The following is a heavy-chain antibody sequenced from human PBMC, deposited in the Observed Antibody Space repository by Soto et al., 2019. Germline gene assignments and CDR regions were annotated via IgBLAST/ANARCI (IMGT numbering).Heavy chain of an antibody. CDR2: ISYDGSNK. J-gene: IGHJ4*02. V-gene: IGHV3-30*18. CDR3: AKHFTVSTSIDIDY. CDR1: GLTFSSYG. D-gene: IGHD4-17*01. Sequence: GGSLRLSCAASGLTFSSYGMHWVRQAPGKGLEWVAVISYDGSNKYYAPSVKGRFTISRDNSKNTLYLQMNSLRAEDTAVYYCAKHFTVSTSIDIDYWGQGTLVTVSS.